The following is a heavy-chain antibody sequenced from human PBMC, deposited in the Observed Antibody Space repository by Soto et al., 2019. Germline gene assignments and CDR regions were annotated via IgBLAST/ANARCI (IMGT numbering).Heavy chain of an antibody. CDR1: GYTFTSYY. J-gene: IGHJ4*02. Sequence: QVQLVQSGAEVKKPGASVKVSCKASGYTFTSYYMHWVRQAPGQGLEWMGIINPSGGSTSYAQKFQGRVTMTRDTSTSTVYMELSSLRSEDTAVYYCARDQDYYDSSGQTVDYWGQGTLVTVSS. CDR2: INPSGGST. CDR3: ARDQDYYDSSGQTVDY. D-gene: IGHD3-22*01. V-gene: IGHV1-46*01.